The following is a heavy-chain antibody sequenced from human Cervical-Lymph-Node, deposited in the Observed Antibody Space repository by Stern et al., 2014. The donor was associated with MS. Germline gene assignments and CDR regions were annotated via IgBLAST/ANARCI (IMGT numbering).Heavy chain of an antibody. CDR3: ARGLTGDIRMFDY. CDR1: GFSFTSYW. Sequence: QLVQSGAEVKKPGESLKISCKGSGFSFTSYWIGWVRQMPGKGLEFMGIIYPDDSDTRYSPSFQGQVTISADRSISTAYLQWSSLQASDTAIYYCARGLTGDIRMFDYWGQGSLVTVSS. V-gene: IGHV5-51*03. D-gene: IGHD7-27*01. J-gene: IGHJ4*02. CDR2: IYPDDSDT.